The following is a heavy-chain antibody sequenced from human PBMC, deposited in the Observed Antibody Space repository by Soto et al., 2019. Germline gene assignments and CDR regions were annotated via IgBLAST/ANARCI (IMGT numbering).Heavy chain of an antibody. CDR2: INHSGST. J-gene: IGHJ4*02. CDR3: ARGAGWLRCFDY. D-gene: IGHD6-19*01. Sequence: SQTLSLTCAVYGGSFRGYYWSWIRQPPGKGLEWIGEINHSGSTNYNPSLKSRVTISVDTSKNQFSLKLSSVTAADTAVYYCARGAGWLRCFDYWGQGTLVNVSS. CDR1: GGSFRGYY. V-gene: IGHV4-34*01.